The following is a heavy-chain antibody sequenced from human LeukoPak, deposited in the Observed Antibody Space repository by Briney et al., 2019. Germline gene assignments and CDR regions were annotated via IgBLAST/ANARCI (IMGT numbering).Heavy chain of an antibody. Sequence: ASVTVSCTASGGTFSSYAISWVRQAPGQGLEWMGGIIPIFGTANYAQKFQGRVTITADESTSTAYMELSSLRSEDTAVYYCASFGGSYHLFDYWGQGTLATVSS. V-gene: IGHV1-69*13. CDR2: IIPIFGTA. CDR3: ASFGGSYHLFDY. CDR1: GGTFSSYA. D-gene: IGHD1-26*01. J-gene: IGHJ4*02.